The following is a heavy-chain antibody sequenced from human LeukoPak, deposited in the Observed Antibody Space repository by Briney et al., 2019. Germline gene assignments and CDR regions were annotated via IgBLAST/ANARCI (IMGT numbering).Heavy chain of an antibody. V-gene: IGHV3-23*01. Sequence: GGSLRLSCAASGFTFSSYAMSWVRQAPGKGLEWVSAISGSGGSTYYADSVKGRFTISRDNSKNTLYLQMNSLRAEDTAVYYCAREYCSSTSCYPYYFDYWGQGTLVTVSS. D-gene: IGHD2-2*01. J-gene: IGHJ4*02. CDR2: ISGSGGST. CDR1: GFTFSSYA. CDR3: AREYCSSTSCYPYYFDY.